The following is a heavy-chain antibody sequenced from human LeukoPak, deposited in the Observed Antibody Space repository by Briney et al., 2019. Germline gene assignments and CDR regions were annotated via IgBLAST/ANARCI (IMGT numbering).Heavy chain of an antibody. J-gene: IGHJ5*02. CDR3: ARGRIAAAGTGNWFDP. V-gene: IGHV4-34*01. Sequence: SETLSLTCAVYGGSFSGYYWSWIRQPPGKGLEWIGEINHSGSTNYNPSLKSRVTISVDTSKNQFSLKLSPVTAADTAVYHCARGRIAAAGTGNWFDPWGQGTLVTVSS. CDR2: INHSGST. CDR1: GGSFSGYY. D-gene: IGHD6-13*01.